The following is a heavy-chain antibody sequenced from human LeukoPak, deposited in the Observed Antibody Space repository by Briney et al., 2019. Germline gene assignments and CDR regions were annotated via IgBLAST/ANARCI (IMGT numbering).Heavy chain of an antibody. CDR1: GGSFSTYH. Sequence: SETLSLTCTVSGGSFSTYHWSWIRQPPGKGLEWIGYIYYSGSTKYNPSLKSRVAMSVDTSKNQFSLNLSSVTAADTAVYYCARRGYTGSWYGDWFDPWGQGSLVTVSS. CDR3: ARRGYTGSWYGDWFDP. CDR2: IYYSGST. V-gene: IGHV4-59*01. J-gene: IGHJ5*02. D-gene: IGHD6-13*01.